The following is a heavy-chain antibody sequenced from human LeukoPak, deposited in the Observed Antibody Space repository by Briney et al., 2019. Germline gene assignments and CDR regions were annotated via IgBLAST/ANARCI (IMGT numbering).Heavy chain of an antibody. D-gene: IGHD6-25*01. Sequence: GGSLRLSCAASGFSFSNYWMHWVRQAPDKGLDWVAEISSDGNKEFYADSVKGRFIISRDNSKNTVFLQMNSLRGEDTAVYYCVRDFSGKWSLEYWGQGTLVTVSS. CDR3: VRDFSGKWSLEY. J-gene: IGHJ4*02. CDR2: ISSDGNKE. V-gene: IGHV3-30-3*01. CDR1: GFSFSNYW.